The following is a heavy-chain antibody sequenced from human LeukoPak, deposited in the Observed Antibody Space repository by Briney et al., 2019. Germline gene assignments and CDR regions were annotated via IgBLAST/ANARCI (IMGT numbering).Heavy chain of an antibody. D-gene: IGHD3-10*01. Sequence: GGSLRLSCAASGFPFSDYYMSWIRQAPGKGLEWVSYISSSGDTIYYADSVKGRFTISRDNAKNSVHLQMNSLRAEDTAVYYCVRVVHYGSGPAVGWGQGTLVTVSS. J-gene: IGHJ4*02. CDR3: VRVVHYGSGPAVG. CDR1: GFPFSDYY. CDR2: ISSSGDTI. V-gene: IGHV3-11*01.